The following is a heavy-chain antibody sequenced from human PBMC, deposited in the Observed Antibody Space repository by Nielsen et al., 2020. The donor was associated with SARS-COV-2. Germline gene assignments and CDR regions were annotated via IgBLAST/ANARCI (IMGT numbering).Heavy chain of an antibody. Sequence: GESLKISCVGSGFSFSNYWMNWVRQAPGKGLEWVANIDRDGSEKYYVDSLKGRFTISRDNAKNSLYLQMNSLRAEDTALYHCARGGCSSTSCYVPTYYYYGMDVWGQGTTVTVSS. CDR3: ARGGCSSTSCYVPTYYYYGMDV. CDR2: IDRDGSEK. V-gene: IGHV3-7*03. J-gene: IGHJ6*02. D-gene: IGHD2-2*01. CDR1: GFSFSNYW.